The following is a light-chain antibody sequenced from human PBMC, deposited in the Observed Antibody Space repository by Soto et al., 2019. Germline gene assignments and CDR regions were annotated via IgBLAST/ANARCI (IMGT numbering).Light chain of an antibody. CDR2: AAS. CDR3: QQSYSSPLT. J-gene: IGKJ4*01. V-gene: IGKV1-39*01. CDR1: QSISRN. Sequence: DIQMTQSPSSLSASVGDRVTITCRASQSISRNLNWYQQKVGKAPRLLIYAASSLQSGVPSRFSGSGSGTDFTLTISSLQPEDFATYYCQQSYSSPLTFGGGTTVEIK.